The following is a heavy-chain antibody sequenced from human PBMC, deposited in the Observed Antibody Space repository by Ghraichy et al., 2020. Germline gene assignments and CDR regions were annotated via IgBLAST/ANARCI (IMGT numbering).Heavy chain of an antibody. CDR3: ARDKYGMDV. J-gene: IGHJ6*02. CDR1: GFTLSEYD. V-gene: IGHV3-13*01. CDR2: IGLAGDT. Sequence: GESLNISCAASGFTLSEYDLHWVRQRTGKGLEWVSAIGLAGDTYYAASVKGRFTISREHAKNSLYLQLHSLRVGDTAVYYCARDKYGMDVWGRGTTVTVS.